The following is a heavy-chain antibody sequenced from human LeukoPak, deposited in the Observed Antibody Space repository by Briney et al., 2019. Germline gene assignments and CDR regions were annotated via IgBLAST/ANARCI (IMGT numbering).Heavy chain of an antibody. J-gene: IGHJ6*03. D-gene: IGHD6-13*01. Sequence: SETLSLTCTVSGGSISSSSYYWGWIRQPPGTGLEWFGSIYYSGSTYYNPSLKSRVTMSVDTSKNQFSLKLSSVTAADTAVYYCARDSIAAAGTYYYYMDVWGKGTTVTISS. V-gene: IGHV4-39*07. CDR2: IYYSGST. CDR3: ARDSIAAAGTYYYYMDV. CDR1: GGSISSSSYY.